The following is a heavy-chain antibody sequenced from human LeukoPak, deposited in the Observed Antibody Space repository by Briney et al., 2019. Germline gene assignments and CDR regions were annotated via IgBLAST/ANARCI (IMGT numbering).Heavy chain of an antibody. Sequence: GGSLRLSCAASGFTFSFFSMNWVRQAPGKGLEWVSYISTGSHTIYYADSMKGRITISRDDAKNSLYLQMNSLRADDTAVYYCARSEFGHYWGQGTLVTVSS. CDR2: ISTGSHTI. V-gene: IGHV3-48*04. J-gene: IGHJ4*02. CDR3: ARSEFGHY. D-gene: IGHD3-10*01. CDR1: GFTFSFFS.